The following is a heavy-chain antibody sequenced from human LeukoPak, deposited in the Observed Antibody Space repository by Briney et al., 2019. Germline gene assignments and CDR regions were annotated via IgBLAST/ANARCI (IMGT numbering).Heavy chain of an antibody. J-gene: IGHJ5*02. CDR3: ASYYYGSGSQSEA. CDR1: GGSISSGSYY. V-gene: IGHV4-61*02. Sequence: PSQTLSLTCTVSGGSISSGSYYWSWIRQPAGKGLEWIGRIYTSGSTNYNPSPKSRVTISVDTSKNQFSLKLSSVTAADTAVYYCASYYYGSGSQSEAWGQGTLVTVSS. D-gene: IGHD3-10*01. CDR2: IYTSGST.